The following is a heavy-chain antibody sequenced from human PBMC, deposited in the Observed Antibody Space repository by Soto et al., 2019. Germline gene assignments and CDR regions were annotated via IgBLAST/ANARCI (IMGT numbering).Heavy chain of an antibody. D-gene: IGHD6-6*01. CDR1: GFTFSSYA. Sequence: QVQLVESGGGVVQPGRSLRLSCAASGFTFSSYAMHWVRQAPGKGLEWVAVISYDGSNKYYADSVKGRFTISRDNSKNTLYLQMNSLGAEDTAVYYCARDAIAARGARYYFDYWGQGTLVTVSS. V-gene: IGHV3-30-3*01. CDR3: ARDAIAARGARYYFDY. J-gene: IGHJ4*02. CDR2: ISYDGSNK.